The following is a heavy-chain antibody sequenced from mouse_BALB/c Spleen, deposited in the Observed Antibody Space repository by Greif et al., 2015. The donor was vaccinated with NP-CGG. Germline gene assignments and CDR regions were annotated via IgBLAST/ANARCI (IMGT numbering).Heavy chain of an antibody. CDR2: INPSTGYT. CDR1: GYTFTSYW. D-gene: IGHD1-1*01. Sequence: QVHVKQSGAELAKPGASVKMSCKASGYTFTSYWMHWVKQRPGQGLEWIGYINPSTGYTEYNQKFKDKATLTADKSSSTAYMQLSSLTSEDSAVYYCAPYYGSSYDWYFDVWGAGTTVTSPQ. CDR3: APYYGSSYDWYFDV. J-gene: IGHJ1*01. V-gene: IGHV1-7*01.